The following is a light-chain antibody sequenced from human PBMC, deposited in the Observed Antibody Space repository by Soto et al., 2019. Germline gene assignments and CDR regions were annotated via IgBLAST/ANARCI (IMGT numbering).Light chain of an antibody. Sequence: DIQMTKFHFSVSPPVEDKLTITVRASQGITSWLAWNQQKPGKAPKLLIYAASSLQSGVPSRFSGSGSGTDFTLTISSLQPEDFATYYCQQANSFPLTFGGGTKVEIK. CDR2: AAS. CDR3: QQANSFPLT. CDR1: QGITSW. V-gene: IGKV1D-12*01. J-gene: IGKJ4*01.